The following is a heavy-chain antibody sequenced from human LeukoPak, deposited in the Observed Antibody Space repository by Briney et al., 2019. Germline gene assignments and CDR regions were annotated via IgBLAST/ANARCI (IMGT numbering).Heavy chain of an antibody. CDR3: ARETDSTLFDH. CDR2: ISTSSSYI. J-gene: IGHJ4*02. Sequence: GGSLRLSCAASGFTFSYYSMNWVRQAPGKGLEWVSSISTSSSYIYYADSVKGRFTISRDNAKNSLYLQMNSLRAEDTAVYYCARETDSTLFDHWGQGTLVTVSS. V-gene: IGHV3-21*01. D-gene: IGHD2-2*01. CDR1: GFTFSYYS.